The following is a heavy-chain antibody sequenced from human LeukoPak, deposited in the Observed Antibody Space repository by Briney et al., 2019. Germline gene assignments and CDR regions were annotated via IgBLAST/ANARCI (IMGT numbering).Heavy chain of an antibody. CDR1: GYSFTSYW. CDR2: IYPGDSDT. D-gene: IGHD6-13*01. V-gene: IGHV5-51*03. CDR3: ARRYSCSWYGYYFDY. J-gene: IGHJ4*02. Sequence: PGESLKISCKGSGYSFTSYWIGWVRQMPGKGLEWMGIIYPGDSDTRYSPSFQGQVTISADKSISTAYLQWSSLKASDTAMYYCARRYSCSWYGYYFDYWGQGTLVTVSS.